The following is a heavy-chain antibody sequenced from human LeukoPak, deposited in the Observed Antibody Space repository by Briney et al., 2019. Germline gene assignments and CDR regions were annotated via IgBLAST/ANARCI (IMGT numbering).Heavy chain of an antibody. CDR1: GFTFSSYN. CDR2: ISSRSSSI. D-gene: IGHD4-17*01. V-gene: IGHV3-21*01. CDR3: SRDPAYGDR. J-gene: IGHJ5*02. Sequence: GGSLRLSCAGSGFTFSSYNMNWIRQAPGKGLEWVSSISSRSSSIYFADSVKGRFNVSGDDAKNSLYLQMSSLRVEDTAVYYCSRDPAYGDRWGQGTLVTVSS.